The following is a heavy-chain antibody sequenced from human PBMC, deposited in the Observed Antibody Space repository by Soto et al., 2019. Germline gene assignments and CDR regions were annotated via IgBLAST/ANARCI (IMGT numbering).Heavy chain of an antibody. CDR1: GFTFSSYW. CDR3: ARPYSEGWWLPQYYYYYYGMDV. J-gene: IGHJ6*02. V-gene: IGHV3-7*01. D-gene: IGHD2-15*01. CDR2: IKQDGSEK. Sequence: PGGSLRLSCAASGFTFSSYWMSWVRQAPGKGLEWVANIKQDGSEKYYVDSVKGRFTISRDNAKNSPYLQMNSLRAEDTAVYYCARPYSEGWWLPQYYYYYYGMDVWGQGTTVT.